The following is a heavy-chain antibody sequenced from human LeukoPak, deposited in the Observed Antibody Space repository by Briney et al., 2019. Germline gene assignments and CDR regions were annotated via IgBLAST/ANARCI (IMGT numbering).Heavy chain of an antibody. V-gene: IGHV3-30*03. CDR3: SSATSMTTITTDH. CDR2: ISYDEANI. Sequence: PGGSLRLSCAASGFTFGDYGMHWVRQAPGKGLEWLAVISYDEANIYYADSVKGRLTIPRDNSKNTVFLQMNSLRVEDTAIYYCSSATSMTTITTDHWGQGTLVTVSS. CDR1: GFTFGDYG. D-gene: IGHD6-25*01. J-gene: IGHJ4*02.